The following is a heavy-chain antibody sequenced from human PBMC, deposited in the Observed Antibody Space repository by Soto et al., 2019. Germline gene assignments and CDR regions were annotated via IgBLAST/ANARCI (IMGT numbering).Heavy chain of an antibody. Sequence: QVQLQESGPGLVKPSETLSLTCTVSGGSISSYYWSWIRQPPGKGLEWIGYIYYSGSTKYNPSLKSRVTISVDTSKNQSSLKLSSVTAADTAVYFCARRYGGSFDFWGQGTLVTVSS. V-gene: IGHV4-59*08. D-gene: IGHD4-17*01. CDR3: ARRYGGSFDF. CDR2: IYYSGST. CDR1: GGSISSYY. J-gene: IGHJ4*02.